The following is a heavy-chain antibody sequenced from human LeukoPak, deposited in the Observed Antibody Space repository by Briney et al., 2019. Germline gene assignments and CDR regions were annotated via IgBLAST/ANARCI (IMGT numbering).Heavy chain of an antibody. J-gene: IGHJ4*02. D-gene: IGHD3-10*01. CDR2: IYWDDDK. Sequence: SGPTLVNPTQTRTLTCTFSGFSLGTGGVGVGWIRQPPGKALEWLALIYWDDDKRYSPSLRSRLTITKDTSKNQVVLTMTNMDPVDTATYYCVHGDSYFDYWGQGTLVTVSS. V-gene: IGHV2-5*02. CDR1: GFSLGTGGVG. CDR3: VHGDSYFDY.